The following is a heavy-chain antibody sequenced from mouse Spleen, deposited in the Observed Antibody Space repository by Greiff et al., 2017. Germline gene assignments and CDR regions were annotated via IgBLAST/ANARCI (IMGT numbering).Heavy chain of an antibody. CDR3: ARGPYYYGSSYPFAY. CDR1: GFTFSSYA. V-gene: IGHV5-6-5*01. CDR2: ISSGGST. J-gene: IGHJ3*01. D-gene: IGHD1-1*01. Sequence: EVQVVESGGGLVKPGGSLKLSCAASGFTFSSYAMSWVRQTPEKRLEWVASISSGGSTYYPDSVKGRFTISRDNARNILYLQMSSLRSEDTAMYYCARGPYYYGSSYPFAYWGQGTLVTVSA.